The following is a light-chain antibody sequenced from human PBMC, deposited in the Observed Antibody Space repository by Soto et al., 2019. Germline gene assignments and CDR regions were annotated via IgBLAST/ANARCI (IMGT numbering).Light chain of an antibody. V-gene: IGKV1-17*01. CDR1: KGIGTD. CDR3: LQHNNYPPLT. Sequence: DIQMTQSPSSLSASVGDRVTITSRASKGIGTDLAWYQQKPGKAPKRLFYAASSLQSGAPSRFSGSGSGTEFTLTISSLQPEDFATYYCLQHNNYPPLTFGQGTRLEIK. CDR2: AAS. J-gene: IGKJ5*01.